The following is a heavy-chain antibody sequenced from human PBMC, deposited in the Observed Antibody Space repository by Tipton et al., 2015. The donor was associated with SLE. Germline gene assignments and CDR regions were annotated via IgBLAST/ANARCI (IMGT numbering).Heavy chain of an antibody. CDR3: ARDPGVVGWVNDAFDI. V-gene: IGHV4-61*02. CDR2: IYISGST. Sequence: ILSLTCTVSGGSISSGSYSWSWIRQPAGKGLEWIGRIYISGSTKYNPSLKSRVTISVDTSKNQFSLKLSSVTAADTAVYYCARDPGVVGWVNDAFDIWGQGTMVTVSS. D-gene: IGHD2-15*01. CDR1: GGSISSGSYS. J-gene: IGHJ3*02.